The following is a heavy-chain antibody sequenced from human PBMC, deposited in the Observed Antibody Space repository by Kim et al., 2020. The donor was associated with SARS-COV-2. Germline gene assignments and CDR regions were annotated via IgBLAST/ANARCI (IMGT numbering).Heavy chain of an antibody. CDR2: ISYDGSNK. CDR3: AKDHYYSARGYSYPVNYYGMDV. CDR1: GFTFSSYG. J-gene: IGHJ6*02. D-gene: IGHD5-18*01. V-gene: IGHV3-30*18. Sequence: GGSLRLSCAASGFTFSSYGMHWVRQAPGKGLEWVAVISYDGSNKYYADSVKGRFTISRDNSKNTLYLQMNSLRAEDTAVYYCAKDHYYSARGYSYPVNYYGMDVWGQGTTVTVSS.